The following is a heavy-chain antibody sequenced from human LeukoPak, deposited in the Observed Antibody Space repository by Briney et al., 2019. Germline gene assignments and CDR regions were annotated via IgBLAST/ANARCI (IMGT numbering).Heavy chain of an antibody. D-gene: IGHD3-22*01. Sequence: RASVKVSCKASGYTFTGYYMHWVRQAPGQGLEWMGRINPNSGGTNYAQKFQGRVTMTRDTSISTAYMELSRLRSDDTAVYYCAAARFVSGSYYFDYWGQRTLVTVSS. J-gene: IGHJ4*02. CDR1: GYTFTGYY. CDR3: AAARFVSGSYYFDY. V-gene: IGHV1-2*06. CDR2: INPNSGGT.